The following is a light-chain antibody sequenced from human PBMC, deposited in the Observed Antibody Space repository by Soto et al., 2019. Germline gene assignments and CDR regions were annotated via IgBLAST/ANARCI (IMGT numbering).Light chain of an antibody. CDR3: RSYDSSLSGYV. CDR1: SSNIGAGYD. V-gene: IGLV1-40*01. CDR2: GNS. Sequence: QSVLTQPPSVSGARGQRVTISCTGSSSNIGAGYDVHWYQQLPGTAPKLLIYGNSNRPSGVPDRFSGSKSGTSASLAITGLQAEDEADYYCRSYDSSLSGYVFGTGTKVTVL. J-gene: IGLJ1*01.